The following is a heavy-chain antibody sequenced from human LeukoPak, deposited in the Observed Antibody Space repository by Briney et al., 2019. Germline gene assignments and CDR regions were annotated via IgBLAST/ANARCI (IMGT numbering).Heavy chain of an antibody. J-gene: IGHJ4*02. CDR2: IYTSGST. V-gene: IGHV4-59*10. CDR3: ARVRGSGEIRG. Sequence: SETLSLTCAVYGGSFSGYYWSWIRQPPGKGLEWIGRIYTSGSTNYNPSLKSRVTMSVDTSKNQFSLKLSSVTAADTAVYYCARVRGSGEIRGWGQGTLVTVSS. D-gene: IGHD6-19*01. CDR1: GGSFSGYY.